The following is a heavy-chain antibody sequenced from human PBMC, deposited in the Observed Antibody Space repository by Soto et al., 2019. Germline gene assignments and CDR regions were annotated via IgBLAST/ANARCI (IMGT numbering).Heavy chain of an antibody. CDR2: IYYSGST. Sequence: QLQLQESGPGLVKPSETLSLTCSVSGGSITTTNYYWSWVRQPPGKGLEWMANIYYSGSTYYSPSLRSRVTVSVDTSKNQFSLTLSSVTAADTDMYYCASLQVPGNFDYLGQGALVTVSS. D-gene: IGHD6-13*01. V-gene: IGHV4-39*01. CDR1: GGSITTTNYY. J-gene: IGHJ4*02. CDR3: ASLQVPGNFDY.